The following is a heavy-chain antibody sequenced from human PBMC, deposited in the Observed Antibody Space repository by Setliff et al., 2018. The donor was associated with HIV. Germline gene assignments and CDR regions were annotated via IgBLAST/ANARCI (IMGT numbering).Heavy chain of an antibody. CDR2: IKQDGSEK. D-gene: IGHD2-2*01. Sequence: QTGGSLRLSCAASGFTFSSYWMSWVRQAPGKGLEWVANIKQDGSEKYYVDSVKGRFTISRDNAKNSLYLQMNSLRAEDTAVYYCASNTPSPGGYYGMDVWGQGTTVTVSS. CDR1: GFTFSSYW. J-gene: IGHJ6*02. V-gene: IGHV3-7*01. CDR3: ASNTPSPGGYYGMDV.